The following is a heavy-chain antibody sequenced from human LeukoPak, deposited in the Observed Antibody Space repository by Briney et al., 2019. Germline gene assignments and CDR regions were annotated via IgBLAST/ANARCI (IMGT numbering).Heavy chain of an antibody. Sequence: PGGSLRLSCGLSVFTFIIYVMSGVRQAPGEGLECVSVISGCAHNTDYADSVKGRFTISRDNSGNTMYLQMNSLRAEDTAVYYCAKDSGSHFHYYFDYWGRGTLVTVSS. CDR3: AKDSGSHFHYYFDY. CDR2: ISGCAHNT. V-gene: IGHV3-23*01. D-gene: IGHD1-26*01. CDR1: VFTFIIYV. J-gene: IGHJ4*02.